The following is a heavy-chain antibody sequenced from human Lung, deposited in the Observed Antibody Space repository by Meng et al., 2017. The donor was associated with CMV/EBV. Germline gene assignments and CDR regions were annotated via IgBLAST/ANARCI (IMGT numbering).Heavy chain of an antibody. CDR1: RFTLNKAW. V-gene: IGHV3-15*01. D-gene: IGHD3-10*01. Sequence: AASRFTLNKAWMSWVRQAPGKGLEWVGRIRSEFAAGTTEYAAPVKGRFTISRDDSKNTLYLQMNTLTIEDTGVYYCTTLNRVRGVDYWGQGTLVTVSS. CDR3: TTLNRVRGVDY. J-gene: IGHJ4*02. CDR2: IRSEFAAGTT.